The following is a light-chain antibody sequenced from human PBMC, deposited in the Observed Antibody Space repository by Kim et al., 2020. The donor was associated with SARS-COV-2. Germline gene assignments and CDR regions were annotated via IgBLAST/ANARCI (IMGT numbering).Light chain of an antibody. J-gene: IGLJ1*01. CDR2: DNN. CDR1: SSNIGNNY. V-gene: IGLV1-51*01. Sequence: GQKVTISCSGSSSNIGNNYVSWYQQLPGTAPKLLIYDNNKRPSRIPDRFSGSRSGTSATLGITGLQTGDEADYYCGTWDSSLSAYVFGTGTKVTVL. CDR3: GTWDSSLSAYV.